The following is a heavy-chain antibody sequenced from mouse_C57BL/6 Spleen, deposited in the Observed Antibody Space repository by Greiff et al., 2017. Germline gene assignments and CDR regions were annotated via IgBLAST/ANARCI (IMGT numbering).Heavy chain of an antibody. CDR2: ISSGSGTI. Sequence: EVQVVESGGGLVKPGGSLKLSCAASGFTFSDYGMHWVRQAPEKGLEWVAYISSGSGTIYYADPVKGRFTISRDNANNTMFLQMTSMRSEDTAMYYCARRATVVGGYAMDYWGQGTSVTVSA. D-gene: IGHD1-1*01. J-gene: IGHJ4*01. V-gene: IGHV5-17*01. CDR3: ARRATVVGGYAMDY. CDR1: GFTFSDYG.